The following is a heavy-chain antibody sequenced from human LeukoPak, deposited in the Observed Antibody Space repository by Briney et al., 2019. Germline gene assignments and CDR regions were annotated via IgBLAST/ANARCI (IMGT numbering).Heavy chain of an antibody. CDR1: GFTFSSYW. Sequence: GGSLRLSCTASGFTFSSYWMSWVRQAPGKGLEWVANIKQDGSEKYYVDSVKGRFTISRDNAKNSLCLQMNSLRAEDTALYYCAKKVVVGATSPYSDFQDWGQGTLVTVSS. CDR2: IKQDGSEK. D-gene: IGHD1-26*01. J-gene: IGHJ1*01. CDR3: AKKVVVGATSPYSDFQD. V-gene: IGHV3-7*03.